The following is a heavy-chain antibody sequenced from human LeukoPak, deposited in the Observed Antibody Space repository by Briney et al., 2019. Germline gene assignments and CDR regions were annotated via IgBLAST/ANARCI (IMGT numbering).Heavy chain of an antibody. CDR3: AKAGADFYNWFDP. Sequence: PGGSLRLSCAGSGFTFSNSAMTWVRQAQGKGLEWVSTIDGVTGRINYADSVKGRFTISRDNSKNTLYLQMNSLRAEDTAVYYCAKAGADFYNWFDPWGQGTLVTVSS. V-gene: IGHV3-23*01. CDR2: IDGVTGRI. D-gene: IGHD3-10*01. CDR1: GFTFSNSA. J-gene: IGHJ5*02.